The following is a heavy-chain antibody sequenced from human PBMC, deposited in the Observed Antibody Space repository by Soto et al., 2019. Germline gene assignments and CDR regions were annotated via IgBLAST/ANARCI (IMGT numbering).Heavy chain of an antibody. CDR2: IYYSGST. V-gene: IGHV4-30-4*01. CDR1: GGSISSGDYY. CDR3: ARARYSSIWGGFDY. J-gene: IGHJ4*02. D-gene: IGHD5-18*01. Sequence: PSETLSLTCTVSGGSISSGDYYWSWIRQPPGKGLEWIGYIYYSGSTYYNPSLKSRVTISVDTSKNQFSLKLSSVTAADTAVYYCARARYSSIWGGFDYWGQGTLVTVSS.